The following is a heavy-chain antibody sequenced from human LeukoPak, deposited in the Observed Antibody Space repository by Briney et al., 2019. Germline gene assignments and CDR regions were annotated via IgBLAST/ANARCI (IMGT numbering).Heavy chain of an antibody. J-gene: IGHJ6*03. Sequence: PGGSLRLSCAASGFTFSSYTMNWVRQAPGKGLEWVSAMSGDGATTYYADSVKGRFTISRDNAKNSLDLQMNSLRAEDTAVYYCAREDFYYYYMDVWGKGTTVTVSS. CDR1: GFTFSSYT. CDR2: MSGDGATT. CDR3: AREDFYYYYMDV. V-gene: IGHV3-21*01.